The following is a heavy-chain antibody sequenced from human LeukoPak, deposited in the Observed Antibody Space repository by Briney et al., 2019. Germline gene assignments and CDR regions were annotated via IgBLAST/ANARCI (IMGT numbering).Heavy chain of an antibody. J-gene: IGHJ4*02. Sequence: NPSETLSLTCTVSDGSISSYYWSWIRQPPGKGLEWIGYIYYSGSTNYNPSLKSRLTISVDTSKNQFSLKLSSVTAADTAVYYCASEASYEGYFDYWGQGTLVTVSS. D-gene: IGHD5-12*01. CDR3: ASEASYEGYFDY. V-gene: IGHV4-59*01. CDR2: IYYSGST. CDR1: DGSISSYY.